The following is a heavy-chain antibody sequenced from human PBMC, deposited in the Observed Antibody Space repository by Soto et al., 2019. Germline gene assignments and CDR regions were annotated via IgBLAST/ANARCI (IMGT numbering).Heavy chain of an antibody. CDR1: GYSFTSYW. J-gene: IGHJ6*02. V-gene: IGHV5-10-1*01. D-gene: IGHD6-6*01. Sequence: PGESLKISCKGSGYSFTSYWISWVRQMPGKGLEWMGRIDPSDSYTNYSPSFQGHVTISADKSISTAYLQWSSLKASDTAMYYCAGLEGSSSRYYYYGMDVWGQGTTVTVSS. CDR2: IDPSDSYT. CDR3: AGLEGSSSRYYYYGMDV.